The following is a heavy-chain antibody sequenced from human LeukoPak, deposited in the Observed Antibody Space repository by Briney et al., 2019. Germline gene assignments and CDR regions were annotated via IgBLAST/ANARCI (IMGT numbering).Heavy chain of an antibody. J-gene: IGHJ4*02. CDR3: ARRSSSGPNYFDY. D-gene: IGHD6-19*01. Sequence: SETLSLTCTVSGDSIGSYFWSWIRQPPGKGLEWIGSIYYSGSTYYNPSLKSRVTISVDTSKNQFSLKLSSVTAADTAVYYCARRSSSGPNYFDYWGQGTLVTVSS. CDR1: GDSIGSYF. V-gene: IGHV4-59*05. CDR2: IYYSGST.